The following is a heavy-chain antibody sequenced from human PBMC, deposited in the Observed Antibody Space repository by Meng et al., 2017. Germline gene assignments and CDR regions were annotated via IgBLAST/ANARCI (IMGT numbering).Heavy chain of an antibody. J-gene: IGHJ5*02. CDR2: IIPIFGTA. V-gene: IGHV1-69*06. Sequence: VQLVQVGGGGKKRGSSVKVSCKASGGTFSSYAISWVRQAPGQGLEWMGGIIPIFGTANYAQKFQGRVTITADKSTSTAYMELSSLRSEDTAVYYCARDKRPSSSWYGNWFDPWGQGTLVTVSS. CDR1: GGTFSSYA. D-gene: IGHD6-13*01. CDR3: ARDKRPSSSWYGNWFDP.